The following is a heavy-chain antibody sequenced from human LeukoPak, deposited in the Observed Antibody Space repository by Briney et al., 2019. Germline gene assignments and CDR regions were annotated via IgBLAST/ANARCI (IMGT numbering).Heavy chain of an antibody. V-gene: IGHV3-7*03. CDR1: GFTFSKFW. CDR3: AAQSYYYDSSGYYTT. D-gene: IGHD3-22*01. Sequence: GGSLRLSCAASGFTFSKFWMNWVRHTPGKGLEWVASIKQDGTEKYYADSVKGRFTISRDNGKNSLYLQMSSLIAEDTAIYYCAAQSYYYDSSGYYTTWGQGTLVTVSS. J-gene: IGHJ4*02. CDR2: IKQDGTEK.